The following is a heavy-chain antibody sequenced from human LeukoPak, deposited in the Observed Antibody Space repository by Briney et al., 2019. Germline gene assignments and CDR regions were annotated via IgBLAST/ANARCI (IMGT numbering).Heavy chain of an antibody. CDR1: GYTFTSYG. CDR2: ISAYNGNT. Sequence: ASVKVSCKASGYTFTSYGISWVRQAPGQGLEWKGWISAYNGNTNYAQKLQGRVTMTTDTSTSTAYMELRSLRSDDTAVYYCARDPCSSTSCYYYYGMDVWGQGTTVTVSS. V-gene: IGHV1-18*01. CDR3: ARDPCSSTSCYYYYGMDV. D-gene: IGHD2-2*01. J-gene: IGHJ6*02.